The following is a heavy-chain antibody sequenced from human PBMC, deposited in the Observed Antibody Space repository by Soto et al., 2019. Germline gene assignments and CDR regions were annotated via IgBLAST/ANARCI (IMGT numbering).Heavy chain of an antibody. J-gene: IGHJ4*02. D-gene: IGHD6-13*01. Sequence: SETLSLTCTVSGGSIRSYCWTWIRQPPGEGLEWIGEINNSGSTNYNPSLKSRVTISIDTSKNQFSLKLSSVTAADTAVYYCARGLGMGGYYFDYWGQGTLVTVSS. CDR1: GGSIRSYC. CDR3: ARGLGMGGYYFDY. CDR2: INNSGST. V-gene: IGHV4-59*12.